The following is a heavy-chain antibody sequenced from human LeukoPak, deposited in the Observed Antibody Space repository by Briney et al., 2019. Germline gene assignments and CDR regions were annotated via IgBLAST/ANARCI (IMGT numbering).Heavy chain of an antibody. CDR2: ISHDRSNS. Sequence: GRSLRLSCAASGFTFSNYAMHWARQAPGKGLEWVAFISHDRSNSCHADSVKGRFTISRDNSKNTLYLQMNSLTDEDTAVYYCARDSSGSYMSDYWGQGTLVTVSS. V-gene: IGHV3-30-3*01. CDR1: GFTFSNYA. CDR3: ARDSSGSYMSDY. D-gene: IGHD3-10*01. J-gene: IGHJ4*02.